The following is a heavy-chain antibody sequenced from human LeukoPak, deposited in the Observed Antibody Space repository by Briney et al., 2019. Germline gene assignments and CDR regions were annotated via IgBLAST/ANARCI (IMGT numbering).Heavy chain of an antibody. CDR3: ARVLYYYDSSGYYFNFDAFDI. J-gene: IGHJ3*02. D-gene: IGHD3-22*01. CDR1: GGSISSHY. CDR2: IYYSGST. V-gene: IGHV4-59*11. Sequence: SDTLSLTCTVSGGSISSHYWSWIRQPPGKGLEWIGYIYYSGSTNYNPSLKSRVTISVDTSKNQFSLKLSSVTAADTAVYNCARVLYYYDSSGYYFNFDAFDIWGQGTMVTVSS.